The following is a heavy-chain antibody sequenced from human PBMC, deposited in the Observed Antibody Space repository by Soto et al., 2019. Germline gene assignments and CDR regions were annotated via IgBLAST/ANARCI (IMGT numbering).Heavy chain of an antibody. J-gene: IGHJ4*02. CDR3: ATQRDYGAYGAFDY. D-gene: IGHD4-17*01. V-gene: IGHV1-2*04. Sequence: QVQLVQSGAEVKKPGASVKVSCKASGYTFTDYYIHWVRQAPGQGLEWMGWINPNSGGTNYAQNFQGWVTMTRDTSISTAYMELSRLRSDDTAVYYCATQRDYGAYGAFDYWGQGTLVTVSS. CDR1: GYTFTDYY. CDR2: INPNSGGT.